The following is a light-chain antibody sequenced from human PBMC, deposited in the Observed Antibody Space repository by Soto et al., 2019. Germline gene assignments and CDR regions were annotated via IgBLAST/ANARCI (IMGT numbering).Light chain of an antibody. CDR3: YSYAGTTTWV. V-gene: IGLV2-23*01. J-gene: IGLJ3*02. CDR2: EGT. CDR1: NNDVGNYKL. Sequence: QSALTQPASVSESPGQWITISCTGTNNDVGNYKLVSWFQHHLGKAPKLIIYEGTKRPSGVSNRFSASQSGNTASLTISGLQAEDEADYYCYSYAGTTTWVFGGGTKVTVL.